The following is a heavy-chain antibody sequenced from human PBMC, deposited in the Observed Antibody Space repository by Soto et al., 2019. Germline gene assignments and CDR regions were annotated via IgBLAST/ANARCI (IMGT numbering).Heavy chain of an antibody. Sequence: QVQLVESGGGVVQPGRSLRLSCAASGFTFSSYAMYWVRQAPGKGLEWVAVISYDGNNKYYADSVKGRFTISRDNSKNSLYLQMNSVRAEDMAVYYCARAGCDGGSCYTLVGLRYGMDVWGQGTTVTVS. CDR2: ISYDGNNK. CDR1: GFTFSSYA. J-gene: IGHJ6*02. V-gene: IGHV3-30-3*01. CDR3: ARAGCDGGSCYTLVGLRYGMDV. D-gene: IGHD2-15*01.